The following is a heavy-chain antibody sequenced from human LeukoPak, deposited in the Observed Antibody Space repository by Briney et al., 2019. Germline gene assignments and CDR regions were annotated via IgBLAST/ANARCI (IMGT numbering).Heavy chain of an antibody. CDR2: IYYSGST. J-gene: IGHJ4*02. CDR3: ARVTSSSWDSFFDY. D-gene: IGHD6-13*01. V-gene: IGHV4-30-4*08. Sequence: SETLSLTCTVSGGSISSGDYYWSWIRQPPGKGLEWIGYIYYSGSTYYNPSLKSRVTISVDTSKNQFSLKLSSVTAADTAVYYCARVTSSSWDSFFDYWGQGTLVTVSS. CDR1: GGSISSGDYY.